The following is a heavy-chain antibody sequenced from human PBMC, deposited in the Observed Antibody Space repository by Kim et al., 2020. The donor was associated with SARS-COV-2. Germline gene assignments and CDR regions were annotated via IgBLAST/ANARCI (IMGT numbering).Heavy chain of an antibody. V-gene: IGHV3-15*01. Sequence: GGSLRLSCEASGFTFTTAWMSWLRQAPGKGLEWVGRIRSEGSGGTADYAAPVKGRFTISRDDSKSTLFLQMNSLKIEDTAVYYCTTGSLMDIETRAEDHWGQGTLVTVSS. CDR2: IRSEGSGGTA. J-gene: IGHJ4*02. D-gene: IGHD3-10*01. CDR3: TTGSLMDIETRAEDH. CDR1: GFTFTTAW.